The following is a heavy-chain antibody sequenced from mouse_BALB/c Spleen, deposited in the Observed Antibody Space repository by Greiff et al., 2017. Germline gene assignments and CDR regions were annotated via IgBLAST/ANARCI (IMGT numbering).Heavy chain of an antibody. J-gene: IGHJ4*01. CDR3: ARWGYYGNYDAMDY. CDR2: ISSGSSTI. CDR1: GFTFSSFG. Sequence: DVMLVESGGGLVQPGGSRKLSCAASGFTFSSFGMHWVRQAPEKGLEWAAYISSGSSTIYYADTVKGRFTISRDNPKNTLFLQMTSLRSEDTAMYYCARWGYYGNYDAMDYWGQGTSVTVSS. V-gene: IGHV5-17*02. D-gene: IGHD2-1*01.